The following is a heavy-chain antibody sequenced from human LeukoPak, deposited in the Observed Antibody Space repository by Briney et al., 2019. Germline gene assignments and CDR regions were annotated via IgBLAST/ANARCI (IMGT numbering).Heavy chain of an antibody. J-gene: IGHJ6*02. CDR3: ARDLRSYYASGSYPPHYYYYGMDV. CDR1: GYTFTGYY. D-gene: IGHD3-10*01. CDR2: INPNSGGT. V-gene: IGHV1-2*04. Sequence: ASVKVSCKASGYTFTGYYMHWVRQAPGQGLEWMGWINPNSGGTNYAQKFQGWVTMTRDTSISTAYMELSRLRSDDTAVYYCARDLRSYYASGSYPPHYYYYGMDVWGQGTTVTVSS.